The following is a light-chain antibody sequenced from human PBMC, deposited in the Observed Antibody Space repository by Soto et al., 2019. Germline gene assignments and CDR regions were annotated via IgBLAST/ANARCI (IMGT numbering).Light chain of an antibody. V-gene: IGKV1-5*01. CDR3: QQFHSFPIN. CDR2: DAS. J-gene: IGKJ5*01. Sequence: DIHMTQSPSTLSASAGDRVTITCRASQSITIWLAWYQQKPGKAPKLLIYDASTLESGVPSRFSGSGSGTEFTLTISSLQPGDFATYYCQQFHSFPINFGQGTRLEIK. CDR1: QSITIW.